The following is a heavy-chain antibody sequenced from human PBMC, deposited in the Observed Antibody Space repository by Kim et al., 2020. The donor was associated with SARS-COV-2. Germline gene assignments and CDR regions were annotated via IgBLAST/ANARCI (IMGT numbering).Heavy chain of an antibody. CDR1: GYTLTELS. CDR2: FDPADGET. D-gene: IGHD2-15*01. CDR3: ATGCRYLTCSAPHDY. V-gene: IGHV1-24*01. J-gene: IGHJ4*02. Sequence: ASVKVSCKVSGYTLTELSMHWVRQAPGKGLEWMGGFDPADGETIYAQKFQGRVTMTEDTSTDTAYMELSSLRSEDTAVYYCATGCRYLTCSAPHDYWGQGTLVTVSS.